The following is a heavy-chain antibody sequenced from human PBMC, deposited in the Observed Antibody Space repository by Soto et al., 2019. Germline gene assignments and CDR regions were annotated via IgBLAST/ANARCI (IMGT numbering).Heavy chain of an antibody. CDR1: GFTFSDYY. D-gene: IGHD3-10*01. Sequence: GGSLRLSCAASGFTFSDYYMSWIRQAPGKGLEWVSYISSSGSTIYYADSVKGRFTISRDNAKNSLYLQMNSLRAEDTAVYYCAREGRDYYGSGSYYYYYYMDVWGKGTTVTVSS. V-gene: IGHV3-11*01. CDR3: AREGRDYYGSGSYYYYYYMDV. CDR2: ISSSGSTI. J-gene: IGHJ6*03.